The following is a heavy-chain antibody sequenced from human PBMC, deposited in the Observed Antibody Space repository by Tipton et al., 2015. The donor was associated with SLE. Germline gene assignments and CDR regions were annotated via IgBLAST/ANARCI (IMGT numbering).Heavy chain of an antibody. CDR3: ARAPYCGADCHPDGFDI. CDR2: INHGGGT. D-gene: IGHD2-21*02. CDR1: GGSVSGYF. V-gene: IGHV4-34*01. J-gene: IGHJ3*02. Sequence: TLSLTCAVHGGSVSGYFWSWIRQSPGKGLEWLGEINHGGGTNYNPSLKSLLTILIDTSKNHFSLNLNSVTAADTAVYYCARAPYCGADCHPDGFDIWGQGTMVTVSS.